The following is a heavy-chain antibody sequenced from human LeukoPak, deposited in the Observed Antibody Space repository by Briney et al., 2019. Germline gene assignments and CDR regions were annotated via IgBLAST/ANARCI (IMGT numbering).Heavy chain of an antibody. V-gene: IGHV4-61*01. CDR1: GGSVSSGSYY. CDR2: IYYSGST. Sequence: PSETLSLTCTVSGGSVSSGSYYWSWIRQPPGKGLEWIGYIYYSGSTNYNPSLTSRVTISVDTSKNQISLKLSSVTAADTAVYYCARGRLNGLGYWGQGTLVIVSS. D-gene: IGHD1-1*01. CDR3: ARGRLNGLGY. J-gene: IGHJ4*02.